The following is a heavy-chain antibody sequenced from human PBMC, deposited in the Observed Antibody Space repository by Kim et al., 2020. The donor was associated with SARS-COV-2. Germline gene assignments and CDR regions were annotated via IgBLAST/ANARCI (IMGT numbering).Heavy chain of an antibody. Sequence: GGSLRLSCAASGFTFSSYGMHWVRQAPGKGLEWVAVISYDGSNKYYADSVKGRFTISRDNSKNTLYLQMNSLRAEDTAVYYCAKDWRIAAAGPFDYWGQGTLVTVSS. CDR3: AKDWRIAAAGPFDY. D-gene: IGHD6-13*01. V-gene: IGHV3-30*18. J-gene: IGHJ4*02. CDR1: GFTFSSYG. CDR2: ISYDGSNK.